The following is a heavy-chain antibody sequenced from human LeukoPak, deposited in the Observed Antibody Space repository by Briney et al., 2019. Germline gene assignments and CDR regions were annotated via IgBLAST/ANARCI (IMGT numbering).Heavy chain of an antibody. V-gene: IGHV3-21*01. CDR2: ISSSSSYI. CDR3: ASARLSRGDY. CDR1: GFTFSSYN. J-gene: IGHJ4*02. Sequence: PGGSLRLSCAASGFTFSSYNMNWVRQAPGKGLEWVSSISSSSSYIYYADSVKGRFTISRDNAKNSLYLQMNSLRAEDTAVYYCASARLSRGDYWGQGTLVTVSS. D-gene: IGHD5/OR15-5a*01.